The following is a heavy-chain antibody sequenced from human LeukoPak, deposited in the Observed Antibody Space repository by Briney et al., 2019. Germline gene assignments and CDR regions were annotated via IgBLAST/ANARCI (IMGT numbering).Heavy chain of an antibody. CDR2: ISYDGSNK. CDR3: AKVAIAAAGDTFDY. J-gene: IGHJ4*02. V-gene: IGHV3-30*18. Sequence: GGSLRLSCAASGFTFSSYGMHWVRQAPGKGLEWVAVISYDGSNKYYADSVKGRFTISRDNSKNTLYLQMNSLRAEDTAVYYCAKVAIAAAGDTFDYWGQEPLVTVSS. D-gene: IGHD6-13*01. CDR1: GFTFSSYG.